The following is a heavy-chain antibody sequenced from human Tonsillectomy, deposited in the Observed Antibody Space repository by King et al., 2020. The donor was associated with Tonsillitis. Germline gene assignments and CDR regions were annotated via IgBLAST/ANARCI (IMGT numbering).Heavy chain of an antibody. V-gene: IGHV3-30-3*01. Sequence: QLVQSGGGVVQPGRSLRLSCAASGFTFRSYAMHWVRQAPGKGLEWVALISYDGSNKYYADSVKGQFTISRDNSKNTLYLQMNSLRAEDSAVYYCARVDYYDSSVFDYWGQGTLVTVSS. D-gene: IGHD3-22*01. CDR2: ISYDGSNK. CDR1: GFTFRSYA. J-gene: IGHJ4*02. CDR3: ARVDYYDSSVFDY.